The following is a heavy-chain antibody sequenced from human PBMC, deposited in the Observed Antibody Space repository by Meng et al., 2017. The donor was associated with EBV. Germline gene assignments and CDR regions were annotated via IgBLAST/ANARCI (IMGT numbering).Heavy chain of an antibody. CDR1: GFTLRSYS. Sequence: EGQLEESGGGLVKPGESLSLSCAASGFTLRSYSMNWVCLAPGKGLEWVSSISSNSIDIYYADLVKGRFTISRDNAKNSLFLQMNSLRAEDTAVYYCARDRTSNRFDYWGQGTLVTVSS. V-gene: IGHV3-21*01. D-gene: IGHD2-8*01. J-gene: IGHJ4*02. CDR3: ARDRTSNRFDY. CDR2: ISSNSIDI.